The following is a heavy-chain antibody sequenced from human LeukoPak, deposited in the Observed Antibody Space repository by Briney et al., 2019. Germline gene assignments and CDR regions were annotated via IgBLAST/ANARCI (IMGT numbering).Heavy chain of an antibody. J-gene: IGHJ6*03. V-gene: IGHV3-11*04. CDR2: ISSSGSTI. CDR1: GFTFSDYY. Sequence: GGTLRLSCAASGFTFSDYYMSWIRQAPGKGLEWVSYISSSGSTIYYADSVKGRFTISRDNAKNSLYLQMNSLRAEDTAVYYCARAIAAAGSPYYYYMDVWGKGTTVTVSS. D-gene: IGHD6-13*01. CDR3: ARAIAAAGSPYYYYMDV.